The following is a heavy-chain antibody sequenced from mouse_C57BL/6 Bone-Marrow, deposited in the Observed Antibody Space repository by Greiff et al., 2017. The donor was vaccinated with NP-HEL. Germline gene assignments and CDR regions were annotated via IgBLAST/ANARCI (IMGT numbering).Heavy chain of an antibody. CDR3: TENDYDYDDGAMDY. CDR2: IRLKSDNYAT. J-gene: IGHJ4*01. Sequence: EVKVEESGGGLVQPGGSMKLSCVASGFTFSNYWMNWVRQSPEKGLEWVAQIRLKSDNYATHYAGSVKGRFTISRDDSKSSVYLKMNNLRAEDTGIYYGTENDYDYDDGAMDYWGQGTSVTVSS. CDR1: GFTFSNYW. D-gene: IGHD2-4*01. V-gene: IGHV6-3*01.